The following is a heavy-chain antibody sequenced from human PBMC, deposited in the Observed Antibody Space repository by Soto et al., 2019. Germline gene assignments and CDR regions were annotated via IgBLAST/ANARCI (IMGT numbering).Heavy chain of an antibody. CDR3: ARGRGVLEVLDY. V-gene: IGHV1-58*02. J-gene: IGHJ4*02. D-gene: IGHD3-10*01. CDR2: IVVGSGNT. CDR1: GFTFTSSA. Sequence: SVKVSCKTSGFTFTSSAMQWVRQARGQRLEWIGWIVVGSGNTNYAQKFQERVTITRDMSTSTAYMELSSLRSEDTAVYYCARGRGVLEVLDYWGQGTLVTVSS.